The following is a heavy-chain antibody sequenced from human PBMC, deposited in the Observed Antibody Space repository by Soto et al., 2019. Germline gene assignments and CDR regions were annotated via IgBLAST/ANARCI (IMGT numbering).Heavy chain of an antibody. CDR1: GGSISSSSYY. D-gene: IGHD3-3*02. CDR3: ASPKIAFYNWFDP. V-gene: IGHV4-39*01. CDR2: IYYSGST. J-gene: IGHJ5*02. Sequence: TLSLTCTVSGGSISSSSYYWGWIRQPPGKGLEWIGSIYYSGSTYYNPSLKSRVTISVDTSKNQFSLKLSSVTAADTAVYYCASPKIAFYNWFDPWGQGTLVTVSS.